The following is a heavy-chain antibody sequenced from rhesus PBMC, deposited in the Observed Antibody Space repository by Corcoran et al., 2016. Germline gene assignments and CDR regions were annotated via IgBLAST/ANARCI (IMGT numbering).Heavy chain of an antibody. Sequence: QVQLQESGPGLVKPSETLSLTCTVSGASISSYWWSWIRQPPGKGLEWIGEINGNRGSTTYTPSLKSRVTISRDTSKNQFSLKLSSVTAADTAVYYCAMCPVLQFLEWLTLDYWGQGVLVTVSS. D-gene: IGHD3-3*01. CDR3: AMCPVLQFLEWLTLDY. V-gene: IGHV4-80*01. CDR1: GASISSYW. CDR2: INGNRGST. J-gene: IGHJ4*01.